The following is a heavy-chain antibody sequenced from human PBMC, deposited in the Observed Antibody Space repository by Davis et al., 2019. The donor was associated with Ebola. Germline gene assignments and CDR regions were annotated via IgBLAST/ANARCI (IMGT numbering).Heavy chain of an antibody. J-gene: IGHJ6*02. CDR1: GGSFSGYY. Sequence: SETLSLTCAVYGGSFSGYYWSWIRQPPGKGLEWIGEINHSGSTNYNPSLKSRVTISVDTSKNQFSLKLSSVTAADTAVYYCARLRVTIFGVVTKYYYYYGMDVWGQGTTVTVSS. CDR2: INHSGST. CDR3: ARLRVTIFGVVTKYYYYYGMDV. D-gene: IGHD3-3*01. V-gene: IGHV4-34*01.